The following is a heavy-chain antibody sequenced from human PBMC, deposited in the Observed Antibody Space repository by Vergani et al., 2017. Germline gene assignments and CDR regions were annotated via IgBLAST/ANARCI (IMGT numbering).Heavy chain of an antibody. CDR1: GFTFSSYG. J-gene: IGHJ4*02. CDR2: IRYDGSNK. V-gene: IGHV3-30*02. Sequence: QVQLVESGGGVVQPGGSLRLSCAASGFTFSSYGMHWVRQAPGKGLEWVAFIRYDGSNKYYADSVKGRFTISRDNSKNSLYLQMNSLRAEDTAVYYCARDDYGDYGSGGQGTLVTVSS. CDR3: ARDDYGDYGS. D-gene: IGHD4-17*01.